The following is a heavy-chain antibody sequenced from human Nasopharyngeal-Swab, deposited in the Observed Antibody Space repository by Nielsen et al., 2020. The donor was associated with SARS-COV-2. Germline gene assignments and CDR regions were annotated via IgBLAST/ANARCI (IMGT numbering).Heavy chain of an antibody. CDR3: ARGKNYVWGSYRYNGWFDP. Sequence: SETLSFTCTVSGGSISSSSYYWGWIRQPPGKGLEWIGSIYYSGSTYYNPSLKSRVTLSVDTSKNQFSLKLSSVTAADTAVYYCARGKNYVWGSYRYNGWFDPWGQGTLVTVSS. J-gene: IGHJ5*02. D-gene: IGHD3-16*02. V-gene: IGHV4-39*01. CDR1: GGSISSSSYY. CDR2: IYYSGST.